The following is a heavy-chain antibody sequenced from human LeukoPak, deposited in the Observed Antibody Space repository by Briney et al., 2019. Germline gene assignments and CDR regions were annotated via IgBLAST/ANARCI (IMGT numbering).Heavy chain of an antibody. CDR3: ATYRQVLLPFES. D-gene: IGHD2-8*02. V-gene: IGHV3-30*03. CDR1: GFSFKSYS. J-gene: IGHJ4*02. CDR2: ISYDGSNK. Sequence: PGGSLRLSCAASGFSFKSYSMHWVRQAPGKGLEWVAVISYDGSNKYYADSVRGRFTISRDNSKSTLSLQMNSLRAEDTAIYYCATYRQVLLPFESWGQGTLVTVSS.